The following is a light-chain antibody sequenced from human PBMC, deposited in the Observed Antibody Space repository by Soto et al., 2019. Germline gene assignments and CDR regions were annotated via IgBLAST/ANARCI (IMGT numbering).Light chain of an antibody. J-gene: IGKJ1*01. CDR3: MQALQTPLT. Sequence: DIVMTQSPVSLPVTPGEPASISCRSSQSLLHSNGYNYLDWYLQKPGQSPQLLIYLGSNRASGVXAXSSGIGSGTDFTLKISRVEAEDVGVYYCMQALQTPLTFGQGTKVEIK. V-gene: IGKV2-28*01. CDR2: LGS. CDR1: QSLLHSNGYNY.